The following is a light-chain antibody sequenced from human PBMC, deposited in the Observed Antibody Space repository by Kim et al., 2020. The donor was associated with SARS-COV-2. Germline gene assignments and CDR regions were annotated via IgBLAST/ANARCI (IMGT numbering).Light chain of an antibody. Sequence: GDGVTVTCRASQNIDTYLNWYQQIPGKAPKLLIYGASRLQSEVPSRFSGSGSGTDFTLTITSLQPEDFATYYCQQSYGTPMYTFGRGTKLEI. J-gene: IGKJ2*01. CDR1: QNIDTY. V-gene: IGKV1-39*01. CDR3: QQSYGTPMYT. CDR2: GAS.